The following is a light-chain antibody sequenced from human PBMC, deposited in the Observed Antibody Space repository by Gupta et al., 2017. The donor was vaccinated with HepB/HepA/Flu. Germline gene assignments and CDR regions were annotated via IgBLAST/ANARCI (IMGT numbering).Light chain of an antibody. CDR3: SSYAGGNIVV. Sequence: QSALTQPPSASGSPGQSVTISCTGTSSDIGGYNSVSWYQQYPGKAPKLMIYDVTKRPSGVPDRFSGSKSGNTASLTVSGLQTEDEADYYCSSYAGGNIVVFGGGTKLTVL. CDR2: DVT. J-gene: IGLJ2*01. V-gene: IGLV2-8*01. CDR1: SSDIGGYNS.